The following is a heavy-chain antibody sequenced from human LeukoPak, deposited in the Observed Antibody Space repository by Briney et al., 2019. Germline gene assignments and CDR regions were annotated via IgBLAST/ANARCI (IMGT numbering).Heavy chain of an antibody. CDR2: IKQDGSEK. D-gene: IGHD5-12*01. J-gene: IGHJ4*02. CDR1: GLTFSSYW. CDR3: ARDIRYFLAATIGFDY. Sequence: GGSLRLSCAASGLTFSSYWMSWVRQAPGKGLEWVANIKQDGSEKYYVDSVKGRFTISRDNAKNSLYLQMNSLRAEHTAVYYCARDIRYFLAATIGFDYWGQGTLVTVSS. V-gene: IGHV3-7*01.